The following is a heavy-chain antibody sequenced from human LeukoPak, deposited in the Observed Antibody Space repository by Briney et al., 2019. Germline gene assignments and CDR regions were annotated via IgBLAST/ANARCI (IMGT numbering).Heavy chain of an antibody. CDR3: ARVALGSTTTNCDY. CDR2: IKEDGSEK. V-gene: IGHV3-7*05. Sequence: GGSLRLSCAASGFTFSSYWMSWVRQAPGKGLEWVANIKEDGSEKYYVDSVKGRFTNSRDNAKNSLYLQMNSLRAEDTAVYYCARVALGSTTTNCDYWGQGTLVSVSS. D-gene: IGHD1-26*01. CDR1: GFTFSSYW. J-gene: IGHJ4*02.